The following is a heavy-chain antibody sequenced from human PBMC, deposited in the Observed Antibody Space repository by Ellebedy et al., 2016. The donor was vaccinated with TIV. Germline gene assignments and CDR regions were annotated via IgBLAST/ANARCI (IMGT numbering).Heavy chain of an antibody. CDR1: GFSLSTSGVG. CDR2: IYRYDDK. J-gene: IGHJ6*02. V-gene: IGHV2-5*01. CDR3: ARGSWSIMDV. Sequence: SGPTLVKPTQTLTLTCTFSGFSLSTSGVGVGWIRQPPGKALAWLALIYRYDDKRYNPSLKSRLTITEDTSKNQVVLTMTNMDPVDTATYYCARGSWSIMDVWGQGTTVTVSS. D-gene: IGHD2-8*02.